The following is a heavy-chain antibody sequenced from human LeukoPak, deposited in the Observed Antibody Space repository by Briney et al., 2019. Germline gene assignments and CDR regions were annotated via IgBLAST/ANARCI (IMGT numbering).Heavy chain of an antibody. CDR3: ARGSSSWATFDY. Sequence: SVKVSCKDSEGTFSSYAISWVRQAPGQGLEWMGGIIPIFGTANYAQKFQGRLTITADKSTSTAYMELSSLRSEDTAVYYCARGSSSWATFDYWGQGTLVTVSS. D-gene: IGHD6-13*01. CDR1: EGTFSSYA. CDR2: IIPIFGTA. J-gene: IGHJ4*02. V-gene: IGHV1-69*06.